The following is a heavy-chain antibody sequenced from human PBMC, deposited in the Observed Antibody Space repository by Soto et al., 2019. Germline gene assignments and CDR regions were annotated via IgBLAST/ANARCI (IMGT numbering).Heavy chain of an antibody. CDR1: GFNFSSYS. J-gene: IGHJ4*02. CDR2: ISSSSSYI. V-gene: IGHV3-21*01. D-gene: IGHD2-15*01. CDR3: ARVEVADFDY. Sequence: GGSLRLSCASSGFNFSSYSMNWVRQAPGKGLEWVSSISSSSSYIYYADSVKGRFTISRDNAKNSLYLQMNSLRAEDTAVYYCARVEVADFDYWGQGTLVTVSS.